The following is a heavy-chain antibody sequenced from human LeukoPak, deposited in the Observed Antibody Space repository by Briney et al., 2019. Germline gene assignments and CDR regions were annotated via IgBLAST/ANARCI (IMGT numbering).Heavy chain of an antibody. CDR1: GDSFNRFA. J-gene: IGHJ4*02. V-gene: IGHV1-69*04. D-gene: IGHD5-18*01. Sequence: ASVKVSCKPSGDSFNRFAVNCVRQAPGQGLEWMGRIMPTLGITNYAKEFQARVTITADISPSAAYMELKNLTSLDTAVYYCARGHTDSIHYWGQGTQVTVSS. CDR2: IMPTLGIT. CDR3: ARGHTDSIHY.